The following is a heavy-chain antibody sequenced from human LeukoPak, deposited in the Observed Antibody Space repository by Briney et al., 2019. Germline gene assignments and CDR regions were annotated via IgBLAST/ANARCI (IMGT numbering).Heavy chain of an antibody. V-gene: IGHV3-33*01. Sequence: GGSLRLSCAASGFSLSNYGMHWVRQAPGKGLEWVAVIWYDGSNKYYADSVKGRFAISRDNSKNTLFLQMNSLRAEDTAVYYCARENPTCSSTNCYFDYWGQGTLVTVSS. D-gene: IGHD2-2*01. CDR2: IWYDGSNK. CDR3: ARENPTCSSTNCYFDY. J-gene: IGHJ4*02. CDR1: GFSLSNYG.